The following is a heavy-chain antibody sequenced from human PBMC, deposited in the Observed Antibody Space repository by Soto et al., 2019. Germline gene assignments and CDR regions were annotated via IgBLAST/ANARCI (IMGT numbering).Heavy chain of an antibody. J-gene: IGHJ2*01. Sequence: PGGSLRLSCACSAFTFSTYPMSWVRQAPGKGLEWVSSITGSGDTTHYEDSVKGRFTISRDNSGSTLYLQMNGLRAEDTAVYYCAKDLERSTIGYFDLWGRGTLVTVSS. CDR2: ITGSGDTT. D-gene: IGHD1-1*01. CDR3: AKDLERSTIGYFDL. CDR1: AFTFSTYP. V-gene: IGHV3-23*01.